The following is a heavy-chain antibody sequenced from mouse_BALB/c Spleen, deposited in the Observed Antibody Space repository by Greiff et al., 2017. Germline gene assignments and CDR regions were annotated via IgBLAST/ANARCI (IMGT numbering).Heavy chain of an antibody. J-gene: IGHJ4*01. D-gene: IGHD1-3*01. CDR3: ARGSGGMDY. CDR1: GYSFTDYN. Sequence: QVQLKQSGPELVKPGASVKVSCKASGYSFTDYNMHWVKQRPGQGLEWIGEINPSNGRTNYNEKFKSKATLTVDKSSSTAYMQLSSLTSEDSAVYYCARGSGGMDYWGQEPQSPSPQ. CDR2: INPSNGRT. V-gene: IGHV1S81*02.